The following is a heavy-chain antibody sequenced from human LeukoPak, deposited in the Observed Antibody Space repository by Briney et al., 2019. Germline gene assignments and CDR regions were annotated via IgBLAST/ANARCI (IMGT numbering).Heavy chain of an antibody. CDR3: ARHKGDPVAGTYNWFDP. J-gene: IGHJ5*02. V-gene: IGHV4-39*01. CDR1: GGSISSSSYY. D-gene: IGHD6-19*01. CDR2: IYYSGST. Sequence: SETLSLTCTVSGGSISSSSYYWGWIRQPPGKGLEWIGSIYYSGSTYYNPSLKSRVTISVDTSKNQFSLKLSPVTAADTAVYYCARHKGDPVAGTYNWFDPWGQGTLVTVSS.